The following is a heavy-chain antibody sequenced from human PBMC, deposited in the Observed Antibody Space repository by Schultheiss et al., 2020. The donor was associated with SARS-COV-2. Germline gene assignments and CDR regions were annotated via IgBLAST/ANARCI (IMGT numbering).Heavy chain of an antibody. J-gene: IGHJ5*02. CDR1: GGSISSSSYY. CDR3: ARGASSIAARRGGGWFDP. Sequence: SETLSLTCTVSGGSISSSSYYWSWIRQHPGKGLEWIGYIYYSGSTNYNPSLKSRVTISVDTSKNQFSLKLNSVTPEDTAVYYCARGASSIAARRGGGWFDPWGQGTLVTVSS. V-gene: IGHV4-61*05. CDR2: IYYSGST. D-gene: IGHD6-6*01.